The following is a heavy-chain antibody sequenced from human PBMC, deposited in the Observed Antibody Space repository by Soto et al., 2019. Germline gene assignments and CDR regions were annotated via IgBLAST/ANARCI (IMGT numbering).Heavy chain of an antibody. CDR3: ARAYCSGRSCYPFDY. J-gene: IGHJ4*02. CDR2: ISSSSSYI. V-gene: IGHV3-21*01. Sequence: EVQLVESGGGLVKPGGSLRLSCAASGFTFSSYSINWVRQAPGKGLEWVSSISSSSSYIYYADSVKGRFTISRDNAKNSLYLQMNSLRAEDTAVYYCARAYCSGRSCYPFDYWGQGTPVTVSS. CDR1: GFTFSSYS. D-gene: IGHD2-15*01.